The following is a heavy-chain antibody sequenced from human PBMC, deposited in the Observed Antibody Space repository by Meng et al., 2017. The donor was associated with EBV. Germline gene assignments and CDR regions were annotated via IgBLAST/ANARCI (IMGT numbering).Heavy chain of an antibody. D-gene: IGHD3-22*01. V-gene: IGHV1-8*01. J-gene: IGHJ5*02. CDR1: GYTFTSYD. CDR2: MNPNSGNT. Sequence: VRLVQCGAEVKKPGAAVKVCSKVSGYTFTSYDINWVQQATGQGLEWRGWMNPNSGNTGYAQKFQGRVTMTRNTSISTAYMELSSLRSEDTAVYYCARGPYYYDSSGYYYGEFDPWGQGTLVTVSS. CDR3: ARGPYYYDSSGYYYGEFDP.